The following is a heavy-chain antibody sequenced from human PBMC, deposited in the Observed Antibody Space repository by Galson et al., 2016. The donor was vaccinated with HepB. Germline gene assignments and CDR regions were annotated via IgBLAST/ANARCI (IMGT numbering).Heavy chain of an antibody. CDR1: GFSLSTSGMT. J-gene: IGHJ3*01. V-gene: IGHV2-5*01. CDR2: IHWNGDK. Sequence: PALVKPTQTLTLTCSFSGFSLSTSGMTVGWIRQPPGKALEWLALIHWNGDKRYSPSLKRRLTITKDTSKNQVVLTMTNMDPVDTATYFCAHGTFSGLHGPFHVWGQGTVVTVSS. D-gene: IGHD3-3*02. CDR3: AHGTFSGLHGPFHV.